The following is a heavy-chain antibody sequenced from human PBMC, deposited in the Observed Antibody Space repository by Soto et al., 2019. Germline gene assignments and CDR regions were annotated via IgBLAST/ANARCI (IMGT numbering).Heavy chain of an antibody. V-gene: IGHV3-11*01. CDR3: ASHYDMWSCYLSPVDY. CDR1: GYTFSDYY. CDR2: IDTSGTKI. J-gene: IGHJ4*02. Sequence: QVQLVESGGDLVKPGGSLRLSCAASGYTFSDYYMSWIRQAPGKGLEWISYIDTSGTKIYYADSVKGRFTITRDNAKNSLYLEMNSLRDEDTAVYYCASHYDMWSCYLSPVDYWGQETLVTVSS. D-gene: IGHD3-3*01.